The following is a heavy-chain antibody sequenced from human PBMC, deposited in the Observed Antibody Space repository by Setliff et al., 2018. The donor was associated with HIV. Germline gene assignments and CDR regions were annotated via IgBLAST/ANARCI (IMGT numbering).Heavy chain of an antibody. CDR1: GGSISSSSYY. V-gene: IGHV4-61*05. Sequence: PSETLSLTCIVSGGSISSSSYYWGWIRQPPGKGLEWIGYTYYSGSTNYNPSLKSRVTVSVDTSKNQFSLKLGSVTAADTAVYYCARESPSSSWFYFDFWGQGTLVTVSS. D-gene: IGHD6-13*01. CDR2: TYYSGST. CDR3: ARESPSSSWFYFDF. J-gene: IGHJ4*02.